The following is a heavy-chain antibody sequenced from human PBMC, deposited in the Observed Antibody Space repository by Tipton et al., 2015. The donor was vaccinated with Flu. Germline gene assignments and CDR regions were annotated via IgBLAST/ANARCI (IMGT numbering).Heavy chain of an antibody. CDR2: IIPLFGTT. CDR1: GGTFNSYA. D-gene: IGHD3-3*01. J-gene: IGHJ4*02. Sequence: QLVQSGAEVKKPGSSVKVSCKASGGTFNSYAVSWVRQAPGQGLEWMGGIIPLFGTTVYAQKFQGRVTITADQSTTTAYMELTTLKSDDTAVYYCATGDWNTDFWSGRNGGQGTLVTVSS. V-gene: IGHV1-69*01. CDR3: ATGDWNTDFWSGRN.